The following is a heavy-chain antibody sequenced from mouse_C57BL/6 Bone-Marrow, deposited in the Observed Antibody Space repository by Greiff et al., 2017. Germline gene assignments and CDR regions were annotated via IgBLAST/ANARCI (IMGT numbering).Heavy chain of an antibody. Sequence: EVKLVESGGGLVKPGGSLKLSCAASGFTFSSYAMSWVRQTPEKRLEWVATISDGGSYTYYPDNVKGRFTISRDNAKNNLYLQMSHLKSEDTAMYYCARARYFDVGGTGTTVTVSS. CDR2: ISDGGSYT. CDR3: ARARYFDV. J-gene: IGHJ1*03. V-gene: IGHV5-4*03. CDR1: GFTFSSYA.